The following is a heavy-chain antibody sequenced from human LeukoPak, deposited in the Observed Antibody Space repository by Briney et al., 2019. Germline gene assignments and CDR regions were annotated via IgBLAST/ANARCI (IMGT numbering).Heavy chain of an antibody. Sequence: GGSLRLSCAASGFTFSSYAMSWVRQAPGKGLEWVSAVSGSGDGTYYADSVKGRFTISRDNSKNTLYLQMNSLRAEDTAVYYYAKSLITMVRGDFDYWGQGTLVTVSS. J-gene: IGHJ4*02. V-gene: IGHV3-23*01. D-gene: IGHD3-10*01. CDR1: GFTFSSYA. CDR3: AKSLITMVRGDFDY. CDR2: VSGSGDGT.